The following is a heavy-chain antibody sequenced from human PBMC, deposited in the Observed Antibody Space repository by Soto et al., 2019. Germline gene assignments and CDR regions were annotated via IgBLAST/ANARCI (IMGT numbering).Heavy chain of an antibody. CDR2: INHSGST. V-gene: IGHV4-34*01. J-gene: IGHJ4*02. Sequence: SETLSLTCAVYGGSFSGYYWSWIRQPPGKGLEWIGEINHSGSTNYNPSLKSRVTISVDTSKNQFSLKLSSVTAADTAVYYCARGIKRDIVVVVAAPSRDFDYWGQGTLVTVSS. D-gene: IGHD2-15*01. CDR3: ARGIKRDIVVVVAAPSRDFDY. CDR1: GGSFSGYY.